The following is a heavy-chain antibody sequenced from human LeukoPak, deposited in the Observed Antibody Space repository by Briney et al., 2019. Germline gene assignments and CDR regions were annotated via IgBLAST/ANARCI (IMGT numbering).Heavy chain of an antibody. CDR2: IILILGIP. Sequence: ASVTVSCKASGGTSSSYPISWVRQAPGQGLEWVGRIILILGIPNYAQKFQGRVTISADKSTRTAYLDLSSLRSEDTAVYYCASLTRGATAYWGQGTLVTVPS. J-gene: IGHJ4*02. CDR3: ASLTRGATAY. V-gene: IGHV1-69*02. D-gene: IGHD5-12*01. CDR1: GGTSSSYP.